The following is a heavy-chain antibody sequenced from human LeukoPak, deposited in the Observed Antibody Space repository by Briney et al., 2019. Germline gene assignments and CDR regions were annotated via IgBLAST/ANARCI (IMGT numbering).Heavy chain of an antibody. V-gene: IGHV3-30*04. CDR2: ISDDGSVK. D-gene: IGHD6-6*01. Sequence: GGSLRLSCAASGFTFSSYAMHWVRQAPGRGLDWVAVISDDGSVKYNADSVKGRFTISRDNAKNSLYLQMNSLRAEDTAVYYCARGSNSSSFRYYFDNWGQGTLVTVSS. J-gene: IGHJ4*02. CDR1: GFTFSSYA. CDR3: ARGSNSSSFRYYFDN.